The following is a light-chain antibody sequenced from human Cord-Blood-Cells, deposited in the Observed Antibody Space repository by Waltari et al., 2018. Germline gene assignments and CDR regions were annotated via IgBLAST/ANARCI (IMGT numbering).Light chain of an antibody. CDR3: QQSYSTPRT. J-gene: IGKJ1*01. V-gene: IGKV1-39*01. CDR1: QSISSY. CDR2: AAS. Sequence: DIQMTQSPSSLSASVGDRVTITCRASQSISSYLNWYQQKPGKAPKLLIYAASSLQSVVPSRFSGSGSGTDFTLNISSLQPEDFATYYGQQSYSTPRTFGQGTKVEIK.